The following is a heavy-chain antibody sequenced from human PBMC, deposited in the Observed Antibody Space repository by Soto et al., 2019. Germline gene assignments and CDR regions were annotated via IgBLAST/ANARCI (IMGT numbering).Heavy chain of an antibody. CDR1: GGSISSGDYY. CDR2: IYYRGGT. CDR3: GRDVITMSMGGGGQVDL. D-gene: IGHD3-10*01. J-gene: IGHJ5*02. V-gene: IGHV4-30-4*01. Sequence: QVQLQESGPGVVKPSQTLSLICTVSGGSISSGDYYWTWIRQTPGKGLEYIGYIYYRGGTYYNPSLNSRVTISVDTSKNQFTLRLRSVTAADTAVYYCGRDVITMSMGGGGQVDLWGQGTLVTVSS.